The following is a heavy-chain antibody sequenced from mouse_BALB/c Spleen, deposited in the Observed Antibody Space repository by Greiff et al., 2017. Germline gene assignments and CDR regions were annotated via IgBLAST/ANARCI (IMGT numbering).Heavy chain of an antibody. Sequence: VMLVESGPGLVAPSQSLSITCTVSGFSLTSYGVHWVRQPPGKGLEWLGVIWAGGSTNYNSALMSRLSNSKDNSKSQVFLKMNSLQTDDTAMYYCAREENYGSRRAWFAYWGQGTLVTVSA. CDR3: AREENYGSRRAWFAY. CDR2: IWAGGST. V-gene: IGHV2-9*02. CDR1: GFSLTSYG. D-gene: IGHD1-1*01. J-gene: IGHJ3*01.